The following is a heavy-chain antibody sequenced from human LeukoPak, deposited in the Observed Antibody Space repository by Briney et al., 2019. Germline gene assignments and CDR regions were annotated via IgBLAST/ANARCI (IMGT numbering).Heavy chain of an antibody. V-gene: IGHV4-59*01. D-gene: IGHD3-3*01. Sequence: SGTLSLTCIVADGSISSYYWSWIRQPPGKGLEWMGYIHSSGTTNYSPSLKSRITMSLDTSKNQFSLRLRSVTAADTAMYYCARLWGKYYDFWSGSHVDYWGQGTLVTVSS. CDR1: DGSISSYY. CDR2: IHSSGTT. J-gene: IGHJ4*02. CDR3: ARLWGKYYDFWSGSHVDY.